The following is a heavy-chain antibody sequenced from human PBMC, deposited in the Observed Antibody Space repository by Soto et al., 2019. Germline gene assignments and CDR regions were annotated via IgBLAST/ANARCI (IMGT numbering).Heavy chain of an antibody. CDR2: IIRIFHTS. Sequence: QVQLVQSGAEVKKPGSSVKVSCKASGGTFSSYAFSWVRQSPGQGLEWMGGIIRIFHTSTYAQKFQGRVTITADESTSTAYMELVSLRSADTAVYYCVHRRDGYNSAFFDYWGQGTLVTVSS. D-gene: IGHD5-12*01. CDR3: VHRRDGYNSAFFDY. J-gene: IGHJ4*02. CDR1: GGTFSSYA. V-gene: IGHV1-69*01.